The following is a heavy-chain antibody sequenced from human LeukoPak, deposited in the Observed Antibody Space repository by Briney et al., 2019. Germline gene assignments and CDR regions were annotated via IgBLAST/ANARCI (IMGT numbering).Heavy chain of an antibody. V-gene: IGHV7-4-1*02. CDR3: ARVFDSAGQGTALGPRWLPTDY. J-gene: IGHJ4*02. CDR1: GYTFTSYA. CDR2: INTNTGNP. Sequence: ASVKVSCKASGYTFTSYAMNWVRQAPGQGLEWMGWINTNTGNPTYAQGFTGRFVFSLDTSVSTAYLQISSPKAEDTAVYYCARVFDSAGQGTALGPRWLPTDYWGQGTLVTVSS. D-gene: IGHD3-22*01.